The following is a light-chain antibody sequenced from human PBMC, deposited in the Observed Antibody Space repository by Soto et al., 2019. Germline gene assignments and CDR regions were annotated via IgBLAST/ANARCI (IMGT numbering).Light chain of an antibody. J-gene: IGKJ1*01. CDR1: QSVPGNY. V-gene: IGKV3-20*01. Sequence: EIVLTQSPGTLSLSPGERVTLSCRASQSVPGNYLAWLQQKPGQSPRLLIYGASYRAIGIQDRFSGSGSGTDFTLTIRRLEPEDFAVYYCQQYTSPPWTLGQGTRVETK. CDR3: QQYTSPPWT. CDR2: GAS.